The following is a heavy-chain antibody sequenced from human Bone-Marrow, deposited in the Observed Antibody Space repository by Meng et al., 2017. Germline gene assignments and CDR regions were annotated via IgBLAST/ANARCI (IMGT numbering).Heavy chain of an antibody. V-gene: IGHV3-23*01. CDR1: GFTFSSYA. Sequence: EMQLLESGGPLVQPGGSLRLSCAASGFTFSSYAMNWVRQAPGKGLEWVSGISGSGGSTYYADSVKGRFTITRDNSKNTLYLQMNSLRAEDTALYYCAKRSGPYSTSWYFDYWGQGTLVTVSS. CDR2: ISGSGGST. J-gene: IGHJ4*02. D-gene: IGHD6-13*01. CDR3: AKRSGPYSTSWYFDY.